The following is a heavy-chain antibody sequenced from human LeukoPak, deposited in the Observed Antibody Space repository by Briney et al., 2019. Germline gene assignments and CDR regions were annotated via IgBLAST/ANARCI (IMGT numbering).Heavy chain of an antibody. CDR3: AKNPILEGFRSEPPDYYMDG. CDR2: ISGSSGST. CDR1: GFTFSRYS. D-gene: IGHD3-3*01. V-gene: IGHV3-23*01. J-gene: IGHJ6*03. Sequence: GGSVRLSCAACGFTFSRYSMSWVRQAPGKGREGVSAISGSSGSTYSTDSVEEQFNISRNNSENTLYLQMNSLRAEVTAEDYCAKNPILEGFRSEPPDYYMDGWGKGTTVTVSS.